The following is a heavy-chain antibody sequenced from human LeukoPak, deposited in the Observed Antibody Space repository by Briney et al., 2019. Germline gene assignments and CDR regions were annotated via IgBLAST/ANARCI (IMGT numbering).Heavy chain of an antibody. CDR2: IWYDGSYK. CDR3: ARDKSTSCYYFDY. Sequence: GGSLRLSCAASGFTFSSHGMHWVRQAPGKGLEWVAVIWYDGSYKYYADSLKGRFTISRDNFNSTLYLQMNSLRAEDTAVYYCARDKSTSCYYFDYWGQGTLVTVSS. CDR1: GFTFSSHG. D-gene: IGHD2-2*01. V-gene: IGHV3-33*01. J-gene: IGHJ4*02.